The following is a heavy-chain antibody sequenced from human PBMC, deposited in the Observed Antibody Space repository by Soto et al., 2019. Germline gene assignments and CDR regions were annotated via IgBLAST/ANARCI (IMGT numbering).Heavy chain of an antibody. CDR2: INAGNGNT. Sequence: QVQLVQSGAEVKKPGASVKVSCKASGYTFTSYAMHWVRQAPGQRLEWMGWINAGNGNTKYSQKFQGRVTITRDTTASTAYMELSSRMSADKAVYYCGGSIRLAGDYWGQGTLVTVSS. CDR1: GYTFTSYA. V-gene: IGHV1-3*01. CDR3: GGSIRLAGDY. D-gene: IGHD3-16*01. J-gene: IGHJ4*02.